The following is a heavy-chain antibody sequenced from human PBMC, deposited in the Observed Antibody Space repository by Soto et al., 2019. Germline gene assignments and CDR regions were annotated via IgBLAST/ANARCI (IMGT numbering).Heavy chain of an antibody. CDR2: IYSGGST. CDR3: ARGGQAVAGTGVDY. D-gene: IGHD6-19*01. V-gene: IGHV3-53*01. CDR1: GFTVSSNY. J-gene: IGHJ4*02. Sequence: VGSLRLSCAASGFTVSSNYMSWVRQAPGKGLEWVSVIYSGGSTYYADSVKGRFTISRDNSKNTLYLQMNSLRAEDTAVYYCARGGQAVAGTGVDYWGQGTLVTVSS.